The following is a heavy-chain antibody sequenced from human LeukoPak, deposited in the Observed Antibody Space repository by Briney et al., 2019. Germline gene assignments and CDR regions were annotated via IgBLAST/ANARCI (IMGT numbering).Heavy chain of an antibody. J-gene: IGHJ6*02. CDR3: ARSLLVAPYYYYVSDV. Sequence: PGGPLRLSCAASGSSFSSNSANWVGKAPGKGLEGVSSISSSTSYIYYADSVKGRFTICRDNAKNSLYLQMNSLRAEDMAVYYCARSLLVAPYYYYVSDVWGQGTTVTVPS. CDR2: ISSSTSYI. V-gene: IGHV3-21*01. D-gene: IGHD5-12*01. CDR1: GSSFSSNS.